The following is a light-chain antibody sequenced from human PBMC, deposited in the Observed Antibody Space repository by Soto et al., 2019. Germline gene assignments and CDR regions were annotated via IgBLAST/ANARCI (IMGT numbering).Light chain of an antibody. Sequence: EIVLTQSPGTLSLSPGEGATLSCRASQTISRSLLAWYQQKPGQAPRLLISGASRRATGIPDRFSGSGSGTDFTLTISRLEPEDFAVYYCQQYSDAPLTFGGGTKVEIK. CDR2: GAS. J-gene: IGKJ4*01. CDR1: QTISRSL. CDR3: QQYSDAPLT. V-gene: IGKV3-20*01.